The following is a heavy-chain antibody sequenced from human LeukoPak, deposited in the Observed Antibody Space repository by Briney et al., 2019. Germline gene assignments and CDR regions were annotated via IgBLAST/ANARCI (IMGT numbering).Heavy chain of an antibody. CDR1: GFTFSDYW. D-gene: IGHD1-14*01. CDR2: IKEDGSKK. Sequence: GGSLRLSCSASGFTFSDYWMSWVRQAPGKGLEWVANIKEDGSKKHHVDSVKGRFTIYRDNSKNSLYLQMNSLRVEDTAVYYCARGVEPLAANTLAYWGQGTLVTVSS. CDR3: ARGVEPLAANTLAY. V-gene: IGHV3-7*01. J-gene: IGHJ4*02.